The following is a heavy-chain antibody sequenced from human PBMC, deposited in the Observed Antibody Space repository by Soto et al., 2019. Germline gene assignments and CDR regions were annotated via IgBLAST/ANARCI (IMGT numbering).Heavy chain of an antibody. J-gene: IGHJ4*02. CDR2: IYTSGST. V-gene: IGHV4-4*07. CDR1: GGSISSYY. CDR3: AREAYDSLVGWVFDY. Sequence: NPSETLSLTCTVSGGSISSYYWSWIRQPAGKGLEWIGRIYTSGSTNYNPSLKSRVTMSVDTSKNQFSLKLSSVTAADTAVYYCAREAYDSLVGWVFDYWGQGTLVTVSS. D-gene: IGHD3-3*01.